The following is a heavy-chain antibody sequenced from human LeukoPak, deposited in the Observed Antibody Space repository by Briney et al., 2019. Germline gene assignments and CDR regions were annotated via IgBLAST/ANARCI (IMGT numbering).Heavy chain of an antibody. J-gene: IGHJ4*02. Sequence: PSETLSLTCTVSGGSISSHYWSWIRQPPGKGLEWIGYIYYSGSTNYDPSLKSRVTISVDTSKNQFSLKLSSVTAAGTAVYYCARAVELKFDYWGQGTLVTVSS. CDR1: GGSISSHY. V-gene: IGHV4-59*11. CDR3: ARAVELKFDY. D-gene: IGHD1-26*01. CDR2: IYYSGST.